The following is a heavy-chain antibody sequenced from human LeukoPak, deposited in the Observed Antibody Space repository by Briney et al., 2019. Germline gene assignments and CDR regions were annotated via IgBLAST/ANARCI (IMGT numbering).Heavy chain of an antibody. Sequence: ASVKVSCKASGYTFTSYGISWVRQAPGQGLEWMGWISAYNGNTNCAQKLQGRVTMTTDTSTGTAYMELRSLRSDDTAVYYCARNYIHYYYMDVWGKGTTVTVSS. CDR3: ARNYIHYYYMDV. J-gene: IGHJ6*03. V-gene: IGHV1-18*01. CDR1: GYTFTSYG. CDR2: ISAYNGNT. D-gene: IGHD1-7*01.